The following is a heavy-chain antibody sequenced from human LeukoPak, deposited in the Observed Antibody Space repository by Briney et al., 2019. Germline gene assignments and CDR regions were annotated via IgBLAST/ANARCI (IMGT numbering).Heavy chain of an antibody. CDR2: IKQDGSEK. CDR3: AREFSSGWYYFDY. CDR1: GFTFSSYW. V-gene: IGHV3-7*01. D-gene: IGHD6-19*01. Sequence: GGSLRLSCAASGFTFSSYWMSWVRQAPGKGLEWVASIKQDGSEKYCVDSVKGRFTISRDNAKNSLYLLMNSLRAEDTAVYYCAREFSSGWYYFDYWGQGTLVTVSS. J-gene: IGHJ4*02.